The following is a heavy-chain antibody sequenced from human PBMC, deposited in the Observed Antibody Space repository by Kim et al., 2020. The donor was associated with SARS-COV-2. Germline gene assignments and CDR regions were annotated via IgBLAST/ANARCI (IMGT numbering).Heavy chain of an antibody. Sequence: GGSLRLSCAASGFTFSSYDMHWVRQATGKGLEWVSAIGTAGDTYYPGSVKGRFTISRENAKNSLYLQMNSLRAGDTAVYYCARARVAARAGAPYYYYGMDVWGQGTTVTVSS. CDR3: ARARVAARAGAPYYYYGMDV. D-gene: IGHD6-6*01. J-gene: IGHJ6*02. V-gene: IGHV3-13*01. CDR2: IGTAGDT. CDR1: GFTFSSYD.